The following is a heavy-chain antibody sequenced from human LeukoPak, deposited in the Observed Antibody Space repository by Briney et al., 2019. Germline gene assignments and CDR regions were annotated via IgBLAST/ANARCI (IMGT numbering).Heavy chain of an antibody. J-gene: IGHJ4*02. Sequence: GGSLRLSCAASGLTFSSYAMSWVRQAPGKGLEWVSGISGNGGGTYYADSVKGRVTISRDDGKNTLYLHMNSLRDDDTAVYYCATDQRYAFDYWGQGILVTVSS. CDR3: ATDQRYAFDY. V-gene: IGHV3-23*01. D-gene: IGHD3-9*01. CDR1: GLTFSSYA. CDR2: ISGNGGGT.